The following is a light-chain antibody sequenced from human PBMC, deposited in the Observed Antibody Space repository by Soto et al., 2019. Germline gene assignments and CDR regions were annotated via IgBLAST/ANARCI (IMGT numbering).Light chain of an antibody. V-gene: IGKV3-20*01. CDR1: QTVRNNY. Sequence: ETVLTQSPGTLSLSPGERATLSCRASQTVRNNYLAWYQQKPGQAPRLLIYGASSRATGIPDRFSGSGSGTDFTLTISRLEPEDFAVYYCQQYGSAPRTFGGGTKVEIK. J-gene: IGKJ4*01. CDR2: GAS. CDR3: QQYGSAPRT.